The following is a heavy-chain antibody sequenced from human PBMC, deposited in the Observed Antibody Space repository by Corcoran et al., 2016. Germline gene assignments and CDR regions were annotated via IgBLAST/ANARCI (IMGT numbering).Heavy chain of an antibody. CDR3: ARHVGYGGNSGDY. V-gene: IGHV5-51*01. D-gene: IGHD4-17*01. CDR1: GYSFTSSW. Sequence: EVLLVQSGAEVKKPGESLKISCKGSGYSFTSSWIGWVRQMPGKGLEWMGIIYPGASETRYSPSFQGQVTISADKSISTAYLQWSSLKASYTAMYYGARHVGYGGNSGDYWGQGTLVTVSS. CDR2: IYPGASET. J-gene: IGHJ4*02.